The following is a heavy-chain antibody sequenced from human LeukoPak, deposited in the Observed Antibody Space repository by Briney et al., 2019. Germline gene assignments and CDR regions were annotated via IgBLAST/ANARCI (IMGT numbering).Heavy chain of an antibody. CDR1: GYTFTSYG. V-gene: IGHV1-18*01. J-gene: IGHJ4*02. CDR3: ARDPPPYDILTGYYPAPCDY. D-gene: IGHD3-9*01. CDR2: ISAYNGNT. Sequence: ASVKVSCKASGYTFTSYGISWVRQAPGQGLEWVGWISAYNGNTNYAQKLQGRVTMTTDTSTSTAYMELRSLRSDDTAVYYCARDPPPYDILTGYYPAPCDYWGQGTLVTVSS.